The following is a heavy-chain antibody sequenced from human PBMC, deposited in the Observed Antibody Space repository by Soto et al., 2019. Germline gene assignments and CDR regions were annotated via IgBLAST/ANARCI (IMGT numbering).Heavy chain of an antibody. CDR2: ISWVSGTI. D-gene: IGHD3-22*01. Sequence: EMQLVPSGGGLVQPGRSLRLSCAASGLAFEDYAMHWVRQVPGKGLEWVSGISWVSGTIGYADSVKGRFTIARDNAKNSLYLRMNSLRAEDTALYFCAQDSRRFYYDDTNSGYFDLWGRGTLVSVSS. CDR1: GLAFEDYA. CDR3: AQDSRRFYYDDTNSGYFDL. V-gene: IGHV3-9*01. J-gene: IGHJ2*01.